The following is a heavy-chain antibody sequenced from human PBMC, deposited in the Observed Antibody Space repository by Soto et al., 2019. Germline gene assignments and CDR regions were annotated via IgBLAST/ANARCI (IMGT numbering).Heavy chain of an antibody. D-gene: IGHD4-17*01. CDR1: GGSFSGYY. Sequence: QVQLQQWGAGLLKPSETLSLTCAVYGGSFSGYYWSWIRQPPGKRLEWIGEISHSGSTNYNPSRKSRVTIAVDTSKNQFSLKLSSVPAAGTAVYYCARSHGDYVDWYFDLWGRGTLDTVSS. V-gene: IGHV4-34*01. CDR2: ISHSGST. J-gene: IGHJ2*01. CDR3: ARSHGDYVDWYFDL.